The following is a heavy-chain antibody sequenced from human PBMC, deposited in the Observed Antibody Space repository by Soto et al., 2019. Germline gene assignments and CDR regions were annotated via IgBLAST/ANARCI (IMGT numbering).Heavy chain of an antibody. CDR1: GGTFSSYA. J-gene: IGHJ6*02. D-gene: IGHD2-2*01. Sequence: QVQRVQSGTEMKKPGSSVKVSCKASGGTFSSYAVSWVRQAPGQGLEWMGGIILIFGTANYAQKFQGRVTITADESRSTAYMELSSLRFDDTAVYYCARDRNIVVVPPAGWYYGMDVWGQGTTVTVSS. V-gene: IGHV1-69*01. CDR2: IILIFGTA. CDR3: ARDRNIVVVPPAGWYYGMDV.